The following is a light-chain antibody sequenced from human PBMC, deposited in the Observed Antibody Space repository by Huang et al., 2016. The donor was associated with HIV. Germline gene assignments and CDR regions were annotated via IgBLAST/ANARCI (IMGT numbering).Light chain of an antibody. Sequence: DIVMTQSPLSLPVTPGEPASIPCRSSQSRLHSNGYNYLDWYLQKPGQSPQLLIYLGSDRASGVPDRFSGSGSGTDFTLKINRVEAEDVGVYYCMQALQTPWTFGQGTKVEIK. V-gene: IGKV2-28*01. CDR1: QSRLHSNGYNY. CDR3: MQALQTPWT. CDR2: LGS. J-gene: IGKJ1*01.